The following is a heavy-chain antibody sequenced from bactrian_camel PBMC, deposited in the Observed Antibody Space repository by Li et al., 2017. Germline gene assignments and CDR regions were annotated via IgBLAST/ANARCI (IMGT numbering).Heavy chain of an antibody. V-gene: IGHV3S53*01. J-gene: IGHJ4*01. CDR2: IDRDGTT. D-gene: IGHD7*01. Sequence: HVQLVESGGGLVRPGGSLTLTCVASGYGYSSYCMGWFRQAPGKEREGVAAIDRDGTTVYKDSVKGRFTTSRDNAKSTQYLQMNNLQPEDTASYYCATKSGRCTGDLNPSVYKDWGQGTQVTVS. CDR3: ATKSGRCTGDLNPSVYKD. CDR1: GYGYSSYC.